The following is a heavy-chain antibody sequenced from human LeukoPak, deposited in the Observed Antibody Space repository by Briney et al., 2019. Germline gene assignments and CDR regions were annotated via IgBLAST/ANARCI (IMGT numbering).Heavy chain of an antibody. V-gene: IGHV1-69*04. Sequence: GASVKVSCKASGGTFSSYAISWVRQAPGQGLEWMGMIIPIFGIANYAQKFQGRVTITADKSTSTAYMELSSLRSEDTAVYYCARGDGGGATEFDYWGQGTLVTVSS. D-gene: IGHD4/OR15-4a*01. CDR3: ARGDGGGATEFDY. CDR2: IIPIFGIA. CDR1: GGTFSSYA. J-gene: IGHJ4*02.